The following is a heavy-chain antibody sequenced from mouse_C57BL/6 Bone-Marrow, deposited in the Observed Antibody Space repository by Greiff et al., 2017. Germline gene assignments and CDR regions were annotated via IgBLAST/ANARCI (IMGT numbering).Heavy chain of an antibody. J-gene: IGHJ4*01. Sequence: VKLMESGPGILQPSQTLSLTCSFSGFSLSTSGMGVSWIRQPSGKGLEWLAPIYWDDDKRYNPSLKSRLTISKDTSRNQVFLKITSVDTADTATYYCARNGDYLYYFALDYWGQGTSGTVSS. D-gene: IGHD2-4*01. CDR1: GFSLSTSGMG. CDR3: ARNGDYLYYFALDY. V-gene: IGHV8-12*01. CDR2: IYWDDDK.